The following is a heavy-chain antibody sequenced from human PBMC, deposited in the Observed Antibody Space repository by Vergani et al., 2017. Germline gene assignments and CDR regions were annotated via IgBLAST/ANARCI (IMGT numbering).Heavy chain of an antibody. CDR3: ARELYYDFWGGYYSEGWFDP. D-gene: IGHD3-3*01. CDR2: IVVGSGNT. V-gene: IGHV1-58*02. CDR1: GFTFTSSA. J-gene: IGHJ5*02. Sequence: QMQLVQSGPEVKKPGTSVKVSCKASGFTFTSSAMQWVRQARGQRLEWIGWIVVGSGNTNYAQKFQERVTITRDMSTSTAYMELSSLRSEDTAVYYCARELYYDFWGGYYSEGWFDPWGQGTLVTVSS.